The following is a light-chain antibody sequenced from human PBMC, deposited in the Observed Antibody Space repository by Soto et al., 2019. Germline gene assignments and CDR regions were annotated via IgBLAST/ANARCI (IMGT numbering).Light chain of an antibody. CDR3: QQYNNWPPDT. J-gene: IGKJ2*01. V-gene: IGKV3-15*01. CDR1: QSVSSN. Sequence: EIVMTQSPATLSVSPGERATLSCRASQSVSSNLAWYQQKPGQAPRLLIYGASTRATGIPARFSGSGSGTEFPLTISSLQSEDFAVYYCQQYNNWPPDTFGQGTKLEIK. CDR2: GAS.